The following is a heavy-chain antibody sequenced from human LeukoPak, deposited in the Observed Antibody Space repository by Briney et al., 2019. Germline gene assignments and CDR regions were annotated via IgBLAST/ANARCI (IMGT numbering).Heavy chain of an antibody. J-gene: IGHJ4*02. Sequence: ASVKVSCKASGYTFSGYYIHWVRQAPGQGLEWMGIINPSGGSTSYAQKFQGRVTMTRDMSTSTVYMELSSLRSEDTAVYYCARGYILTGYYLYYFDYWGQGTLVTVSS. D-gene: IGHD3-9*01. CDR1: GYTFSGYY. CDR2: INPSGGST. CDR3: ARGYILTGYYLYYFDY. V-gene: IGHV1-46*01.